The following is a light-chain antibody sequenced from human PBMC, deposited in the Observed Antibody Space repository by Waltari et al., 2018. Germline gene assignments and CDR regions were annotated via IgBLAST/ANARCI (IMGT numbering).Light chain of an antibody. CDR3: QYYGVLPYT. J-gene: IGKJ2*01. CDR1: QGLSSGY. Sequence: EIVLTQSPGTLSLSPGARVTLSCRASQGLSSGYLAWYLQKPGQSPRLLIYGDTARATGIPDKFSGGGSGTDFSLTISRVDPEDFAVYYCQYYGVLPYTFGPGTRLEIK. V-gene: IGKV3-20*01. CDR2: GDT.